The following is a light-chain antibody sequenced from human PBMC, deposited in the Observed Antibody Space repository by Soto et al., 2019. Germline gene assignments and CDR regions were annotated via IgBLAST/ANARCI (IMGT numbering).Light chain of an antibody. V-gene: IGLV1-47*02. CDR2: STN. J-gene: IGLJ2*01. Sequence: QSVLTQPPSASGTPGQRVTISCSGSTSNIGTNYVYWYQQLPGTAPRLLMYSTNKRPSGVPDRFSGSKSGTSAFLAITGLRSEDEANYYCAAWDDGLSGPVFGGGTKVTVL. CDR3: AAWDDGLSGPV. CDR1: TSNIGTNY.